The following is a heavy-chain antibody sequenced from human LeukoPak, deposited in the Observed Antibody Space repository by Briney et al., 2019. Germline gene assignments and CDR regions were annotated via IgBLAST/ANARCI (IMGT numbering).Heavy chain of an antibody. V-gene: IGHV1-18*01. D-gene: IGHD3-16*01. CDR1: GYTFTSYG. J-gene: IGHJ6*02. Sequence: ASVKVSCKASGYTFTSYGISWVRQAPGQGLEWMGWISAYNGNTNYAQKLQGRVTMTTDTSTSTAYMELRSLRSDDTAVYYCARDDGGPYYYGMDVWGQGTTVTVSS. CDR2: ISAYNGNT. CDR3: ARDDGGPYYYGMDV.